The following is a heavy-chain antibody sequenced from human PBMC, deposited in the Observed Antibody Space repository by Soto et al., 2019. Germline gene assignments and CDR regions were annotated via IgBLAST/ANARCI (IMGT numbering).Heavy chain of an antibody. CDR2: MWYDGSEK. J-gene: IGHJ6*02. Sequence: QVQLVQSGGGVVQPGRSLRLSCAASGFTFSSHGMHWVRQAPGKGLEWVAVMWYDGSEKYYADSVKGRFTISRDNSKNTLFLQMSSLRAEDTAMYYCARWGDPKRLDVWGQGTTVTVSS. CDR1: GFTFSSHG. CDR3: ARWGDPKRLDV. D-gene: IGHD3-10*01. V-gene: IGHV3-33*01.